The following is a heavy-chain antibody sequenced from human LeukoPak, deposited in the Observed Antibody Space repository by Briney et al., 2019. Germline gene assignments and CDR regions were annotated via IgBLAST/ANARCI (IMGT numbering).Heavy chain of an antibody. Sequence: SETLSLTCTVSGGSISSYYWSWIRQPPGKGLEWIGYIYYSGSTDYNPSLKSRVSISADTSKNQFSLKLSSVTAADTAVYYCARGSRCSGGSCYAYYYYYMDVWGKGTTVTVSS. CDR2: IYYSGST. V-gene: IGHV4-59*01. D-gene: IGHD2-15*01. J-gene: IGHJ6*03. CDR1: GGSISSYY. CDR3: ARGSRCSGGSCYAYYYYYMDV.